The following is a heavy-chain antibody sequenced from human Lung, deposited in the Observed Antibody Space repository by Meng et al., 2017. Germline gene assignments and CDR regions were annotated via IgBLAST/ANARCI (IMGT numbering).Heavy chain of an antibody. CDR3: ARPKQANWYFDL. V-gene: IGHV4-34*01. CDR2: INHSGST. Sequence: QVRLQPWGAGLLQPSEPLSLACAVDGGSFSGYYWSWIRQPPGKGLEWIGEINHSGSTNYNPSLKSRVTISVDTSKNQFSLKLSSVTAADTAVYYCARPKQANWYFDLWGRGTLVTVSS. D-gene: IGHD1/OR15-1a*01. J-gene: IGHJ2*01. CDR1: GGSFSGYY.